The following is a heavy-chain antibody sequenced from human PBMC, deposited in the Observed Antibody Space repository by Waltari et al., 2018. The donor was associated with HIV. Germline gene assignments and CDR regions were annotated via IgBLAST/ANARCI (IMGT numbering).Heavy chain of an antibody. CDR1: GASLISRSCS. D-gene: IGHD2-8*01. J-gene: IGHJ3*02. CDR2: MYYSVST. Sequence: QLQLQESGPGLVKPSETLSLTCTVSGASLISRSCSWGWSHPPPGKGLEWIGSMYYSVSTYYNPSLKSRVSISVATSKNQFSLKLSSVTAADTAVYYCARHRGESVSDAFDMWGQGTMVTVSS. CDR3: ARHRGESVSDAFDM. V-gene: IGHV4-39*01.